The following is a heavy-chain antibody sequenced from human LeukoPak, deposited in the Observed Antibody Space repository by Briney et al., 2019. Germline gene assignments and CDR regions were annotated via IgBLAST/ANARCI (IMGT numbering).Heavy chain of an antibody. V-gene: IGHV1-46*01. D-gene: IGHD3-10*01. CDR1: GYTFTTYY. J-gene: IGHJ4*02. CDR3: ARCLIGSGSYCRY. CDR2: INPSGGST. Sequence: ASVKVSCKASGYTFTTYYVHWVRQAPGQGLEWMGIINPSGGSTTYAQKFRGRLTMTRDMSTSTVYMELSSLRSEDTAVYYCARCLIGSGSYCRYWGQGTLVTVSS.